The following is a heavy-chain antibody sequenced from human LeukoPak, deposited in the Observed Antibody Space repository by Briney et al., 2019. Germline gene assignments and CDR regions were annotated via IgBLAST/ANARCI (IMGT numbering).Heavy chain of an antibody. Sequence: GGSLRLSCAASGFTFSNYGMHWVRQAPGKGLEWVTIISYDGTNKYYSDSVKGRFTISRDNSKNTLYLQMNSLRAEDTAVYYCATDSAPDYWGQGTLVTVSS. CDR3: ATDSAPDY. CDR2: ISYDGTNK. J-gene: IGHJ4*02. CDR1: GFTFSNYG. V-gene: IGHV3-30*03.